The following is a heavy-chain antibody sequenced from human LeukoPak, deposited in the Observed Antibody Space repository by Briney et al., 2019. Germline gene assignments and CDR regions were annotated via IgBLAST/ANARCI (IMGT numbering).Heavy chain of an antibody. CDR3: TTEGHGYYDSSGYYYWGLYYFDY. CDR2: IKSKTDGGTT. V-gene: IGHV3-15*01. D-gene: IGHD3-22*01. CDR1: GFTFSNAW. J-gene: IGHJ4*02. Sequence: GGSLRLSCAASGFTFSNAWMSWVRQAPGKGLGWVGRIKSKTDGGTTDYAAPVKGRFTISRDDSKNTLFLQMNSLKTEDTAVYYCTTEGHGYYDSSGYYYWGLYYFDYWGQGTLVTVSS.